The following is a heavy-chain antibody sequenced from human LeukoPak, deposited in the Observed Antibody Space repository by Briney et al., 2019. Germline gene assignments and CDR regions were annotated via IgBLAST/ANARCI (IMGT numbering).Heavy chain of an antibody. D-gene: IGHD1-1*01. CDR3: AVNLTRHTFDI. CDR2: IYYSGST. CDR1: GCSISTYY. V-gene: IGHV4-59*08. Sequence: SETLSLTCTVSGCSISTYYWSWIRQSPGKGLEWIGSIYYSGSTNYNPSLKSRVTISVDTSKNQFSLELSSVTAADTAVYYCAVNLTRHTFDIWGQGTMVTVSS. J-gene: IGHJ3*02.